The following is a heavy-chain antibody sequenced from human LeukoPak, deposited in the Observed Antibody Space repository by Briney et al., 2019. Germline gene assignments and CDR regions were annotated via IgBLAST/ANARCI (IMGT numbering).Heavy chain of an antibody. CDR1: GYTFTSYG. J-gene: IGHJ4*02. CDR3: AREVPYDSSRYYQPFDY. D-gene: IGHD3-22*01. V-gene: IGHV1-18*01. CDR2: ISAYNGNT. Sequence: ASVKVSCTASGYTFTSYGISWVRQAPGQGLEWMGWISAYNGNTNYAPTLQGRVTMTTDTSTSTAYMELRSLRSDDTAVYYCAREVPYDSSRYYQPFDYWGQGTLVTVSS.